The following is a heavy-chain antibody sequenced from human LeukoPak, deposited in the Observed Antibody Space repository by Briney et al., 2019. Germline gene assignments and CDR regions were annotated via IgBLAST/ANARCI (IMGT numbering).Heavy chain of an antibody. J-gene: IGHJ4*02. CDR2: TYYSGST. CDR1: GGSISSGDYY. CDR3: ARQIFGVVMSDY. D-gene: IGHD3-3*01. Sequence: PSETLSLTCTVSGGSISSGDYYWSWIRQPPGKGLEWIGYTYYSGSTYYNPSLKSRVTISVDTSKNQFSLKLSSVTAADTAVYYCARQIFGVVMSDYWGQGTLVTVSS. V-gene: IGHV4-30-4*01.